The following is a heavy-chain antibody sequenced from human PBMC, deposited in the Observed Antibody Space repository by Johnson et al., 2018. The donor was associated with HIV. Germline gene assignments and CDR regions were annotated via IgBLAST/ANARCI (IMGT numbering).Heavy chain of an antibody. V-gene: IGHV3-30*18. D-gene: IGHD3-3*01. J-gene: IGHJ3*02. CDR3: AKGGRFDALDI. Sequence: QVQLVESGLGGVRPGRSLRPAWAALVFTFSSYAIIWVRLLPGQDLECLASISYRGGNEYYADSVKGRFTISRDNSKNTLYLQINSLRAEDTAVYYCAKGGRFDALDIWGQGTMVTVSS. CDR1: VFTFSSYA. CDR2: ISYRGGNE.